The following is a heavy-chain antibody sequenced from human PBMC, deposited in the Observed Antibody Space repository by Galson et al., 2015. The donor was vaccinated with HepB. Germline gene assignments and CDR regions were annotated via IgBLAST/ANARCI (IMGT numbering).Heavy chain of an antibody. D-gene: IGHD3-10*01. CDR2: ISGSGGST. CDR1: GFTFSSYA. Sequence: SLRLSCAASGFTFSSYAMSWVRQAPGKGLEWVSAISGSGGSTYYADSVKGRFTISRDNSKNTLYLQMNSLRAEDTAVYYCAKASSRSNHFRYYYYYYMDVWGKGTTVTVSS. V-gene: IGHV3-23*01. CDR3: AKASSRSNHFRYYYYYYMDV. J-gene: IGHJ6*03.